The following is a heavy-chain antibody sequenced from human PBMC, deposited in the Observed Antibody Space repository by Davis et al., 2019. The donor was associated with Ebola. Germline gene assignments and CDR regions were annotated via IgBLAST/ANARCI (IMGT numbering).Heavy chain of an antibody. CDR2: IYYSGST. J-gene: IGHJ4*02. D-gene: IGHD3-16*02. Sequence: MPSETLSLTCTVSGGSISSGGYYWSWIRQHPGKGLEWIGYIYYSGSTNYNPSLKSRVTISVDTSKNQFSLKLSSVTAADTAVYYCARADYIWGSYRPKFDYWGQGTLVTVSS. CDR1: GGSISSGGYY. V-gene: IGHV4-31*03. CDR3: ARADYIWGSYRPKFDY.